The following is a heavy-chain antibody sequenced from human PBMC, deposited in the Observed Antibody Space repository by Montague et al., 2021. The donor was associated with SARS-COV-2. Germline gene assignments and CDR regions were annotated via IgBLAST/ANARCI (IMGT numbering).Heavy chain of an antibody. V-gene: IGHV4-59*08. J-gene: IGHJ6*02. CDR2: IYDSGTT. CDR1: GGSLSTYY. Sequence: SETLSLTCSVSGGSLSTYYWSWIRQPPGKGLEWSGNIYDSGTTRXXPSXGSRATISLDLSKNQFSLDLNSVTAADTAVYYCARNAYNHYGLDVWGQGTTVTVSS. CDR3: ARNAYNHYGLDV.